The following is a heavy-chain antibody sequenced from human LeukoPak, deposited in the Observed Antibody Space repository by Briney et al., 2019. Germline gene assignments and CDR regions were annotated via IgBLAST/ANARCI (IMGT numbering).Heavy chain of an antibody. Sequence: SETLSLTCTVSGGSISSYYWSWIRQPPGKGLEWIGYNYYSGSTNYNPSLKSRVTISVDTSKNQFSLKLSSVTAADTAVYYCAREECSSTSCYPYFQHWGQGTLVTVSS. J-gene: IGHJ1*01. CDR1: GGSISSYY. CDR2: NYYSGST. V-gene: IGHV4-59*01. CDR3: AREECSSTSCYPYFQH. D-gene: IGHD2-2*01.